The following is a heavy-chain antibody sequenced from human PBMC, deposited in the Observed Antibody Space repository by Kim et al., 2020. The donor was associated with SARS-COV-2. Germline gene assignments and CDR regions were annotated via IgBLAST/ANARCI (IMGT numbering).Heavy chain of an antibody. Sequence: GGSLRLSCAASGFTFSSSVMNWVRQAPGKGLEWVSSIDASGVKTYHADSVKGRFAISRDNSKTTLFLQMNTLRAEDTAVYYCAKGAFFNVAGPDYLGQRT. V-gene: IGHV3-23*01. CDR2: IDASGVKT. CDR1: GFTFSSSV. CDR3: AKGAFFNVAGPDY. J-gene: IGHJ4*02. D-gene: IGHD6-19*01.